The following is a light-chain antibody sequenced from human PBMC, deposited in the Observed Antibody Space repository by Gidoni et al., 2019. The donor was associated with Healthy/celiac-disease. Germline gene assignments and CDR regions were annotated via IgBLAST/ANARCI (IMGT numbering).Light chain of an antibody. CDR3: QQSYSTPPSS. V-gene: IGKV1-39*01. Sequence: DIQMTQSPSSLSASVGDRVTITCRASQSISSYLNWYQQKPGKAPKLLIYAASSLQSGVPSRFSGSGSGTDFTLTISSLQPEDFATYYCQQSYSTPPSSFGQXTKLEIK. CDR2: AAS. J-gene: IGKJ2*04. CDR1: QSISSY.